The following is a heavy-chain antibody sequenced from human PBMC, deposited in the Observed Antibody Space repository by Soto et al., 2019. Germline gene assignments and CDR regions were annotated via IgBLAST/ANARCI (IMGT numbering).Heavy chain of an antibody. D-gene: IGHD4-17*01. CDR2: IYSGGST. V-gene: IGHV3-53*01. CDR3: AREAQLGDYGGFFQH. J-gene: IGHJ1*01. CDR1: GFTVSSNY. Sequence: GGSLRLSCAASGFTVSSNYMSWVRQAPGKGLEWVSVIYSGGSTYYADSVKGRFTISRDNSKNTLYLQMNSLRAEDTAVYYCAREAQLGDYGGFFQHWGQGTLVTVSS.